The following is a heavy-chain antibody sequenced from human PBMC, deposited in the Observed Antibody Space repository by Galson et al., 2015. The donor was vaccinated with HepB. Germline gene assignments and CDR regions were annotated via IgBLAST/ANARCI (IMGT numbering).Heavy chain of an antibody. V-gene: IGHV3-66*01. CDR3: ARGGSYTGGAFDI. J-gene: IGHJ3*02. Sequence: SLRLSCAASGFTVSSNYMSWVRQAPGKGLEWVSVIYSGGSTYYADSVKGRFTISRDNSKNTLYLQMNSLRAEDTAVYYCARGGSYTGGAFDIWGQGTMVTVSS. CDR2: IYSGGST. D-gene: IGHD1-26*01. CDR1: GFTVSSNY.